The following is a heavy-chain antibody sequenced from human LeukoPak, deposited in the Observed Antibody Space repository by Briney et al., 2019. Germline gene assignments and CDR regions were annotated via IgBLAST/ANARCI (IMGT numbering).Heavy chain of an antibody. J-gene: IGHJ5*02. CDR3: ARRGERWLQWNWFDP. CDR1: GGSVSSGGYC. CDR2: IYDSEKT. Sequence: PSETLSLTCVVSGGSVSSGGYCWSWIRQPPGKGLEWIGYIYDSEKTYQNPSLRSRLTISVDTSQNQFSLELSSVTAADTAVYYCARRGERWLQWNWFDPWGQGTLVTVSS. D-gene: IGHD5-24*01. V-gene: IGHV4-30-4*07.